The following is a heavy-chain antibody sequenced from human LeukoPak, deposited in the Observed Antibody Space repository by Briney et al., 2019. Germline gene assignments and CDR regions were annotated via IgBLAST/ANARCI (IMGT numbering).Heavy chain of an antibody. CDR1: GFTFSSYA. J-gene: IGHJ4*02. Sequence: GGSLRLSCAASGFTFSSYAMSWVRQAPGKGLEWVSFISSGSTDIYYADSLKGRFTISRDNAKNSLYLQMNSLRVEDTAVYYCATGSGWWFIDWGQGTLVTVSS. CDR2: ISSGSTDI. D-gene: IGHD6-19*01. CDR3: ATGSGWWFID. V-gene: IGHV3-21*01.